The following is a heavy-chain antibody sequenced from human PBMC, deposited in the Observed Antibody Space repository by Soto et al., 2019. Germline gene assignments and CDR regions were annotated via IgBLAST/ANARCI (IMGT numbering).Heavy chain of an antibody. CDR2: ISGGGDII. V-gene: IGHV3-11*01. CDR3: SRDPRLADY. J-gene: IGHJ4*02. Sequence: PWGSLRLSCAASGFAFIDHYITWIRQAPGEGPEWLSYISGGGDIISYADSVKGRFIISRDNAKRSLYLQMNSLAVEDTAVYYCSRDPRLADYWGQGTLVTVSS. D-gene: IGHD6-25*01. CDR1: GFAFIDHY.